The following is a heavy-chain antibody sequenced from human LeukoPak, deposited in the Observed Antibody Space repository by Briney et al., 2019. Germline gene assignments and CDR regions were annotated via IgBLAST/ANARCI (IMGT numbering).Heavy chain of an antibody. CDR1: GYTFTSYY. J-gene: IGHJ2*01. V-gene: IGHV1-46*01. CDR2: INPSGGST. CDR3: ARCRIAAAGRDAWYFDL. Sequence: ASVKVSCKASGYTFTSYYMHWVRQAPGQGLEWMGIINPSGGSTGYAQKFQGRVTITRDTSASTAYMELSSLRSEDTAVYYCARCRIAAAGRDAWYFDLWGRGTLVTVSS. D-gene: IGHD6-13*01.